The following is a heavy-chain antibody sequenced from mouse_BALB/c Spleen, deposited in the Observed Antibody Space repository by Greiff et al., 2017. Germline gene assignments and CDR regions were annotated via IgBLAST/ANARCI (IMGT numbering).Heavy chain of an antibody. J-gene: IGHJ4*01. CDR3: ARAVYYGSSLYAMDY. V-gene: IGHV5-6-3*01. CDR1: GFTFSSYG. Sequence: EVQLVESGGGLVQPGGSLKLSCAASGFTFSSYGMSWVRQTPDKRLELVATINSNGGSTYYPDSVKGRFTISRDNAKNTLYLEMSSLRSEDTAMYYCARAVYYGSSLYAMDYWGQGTSVTVSS. D-gene: IGHD1-1*01. CDR2: INSNGGST.